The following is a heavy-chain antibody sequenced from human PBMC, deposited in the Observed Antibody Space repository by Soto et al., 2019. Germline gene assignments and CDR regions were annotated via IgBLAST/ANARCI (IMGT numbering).Heavy chain of an antibody. CDR3: ARARRDQLLLNNWFDP. J-gene: IGHJ5*02. D-gene: IGHD2-15*01. Sequence: QVQLVQSGAEVKKPGASVKVSCKASGYTFTNYGISWVRQAPGQGLEWMGWISAYNGNTKYAQKLQGRVTMTTDTSTSTAYMELRSLRSDDTVVYYCARARRDQLLLNNWFDPWGQGTLVTVSS. V-gene: IGHV1-18*01. CDR1: GYTFTNYG. CDR2: ISAYNGNT.